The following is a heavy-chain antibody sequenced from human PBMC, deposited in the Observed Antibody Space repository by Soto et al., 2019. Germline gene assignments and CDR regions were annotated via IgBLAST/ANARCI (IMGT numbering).Heavy chain of an antibody. Sequence: SGPTLVNPTQTLTLTCTFSGFSLSTSGVGVGWIRQPPGKALEWLALIYWNDDKRYSPSLKSRLTITKDTSKNQVVLTMTNMDPVDTGTYYCAHFDSSGYFNPYFDYWGQGTLVTSPQ. CDR1: GFSLSTSGVG. CDR3: AHFDSSGYFNPYFDY. J-gene: IGHJ4*02. D-gene: IGHD3-22*01. CDR2: IYWNDDK. V-gene: IGHV2-5*01.